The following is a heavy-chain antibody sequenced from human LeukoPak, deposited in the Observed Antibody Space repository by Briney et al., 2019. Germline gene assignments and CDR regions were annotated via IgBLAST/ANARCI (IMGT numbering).Heavy chain of an antibody. CDR1: GFTFSHYA. CDR3: ARDSNYDFWSGPSHYFDY. Sequence: PGGSLRLSCAASGFTFSHYAMHWVRQAPGKGLVWVGFIRHDGINKFYADSMKGRFAISRVNFKSTLYLQLGSLRAEDTAVYYCARDSNYDFWSGPSHYFDYWGQGTLVTVSS. V-gene: IGHV3-30*02. D-gene: IGHD3-3*01. CDR2: IRHDGINK. J-gene: IGHJ4*02.